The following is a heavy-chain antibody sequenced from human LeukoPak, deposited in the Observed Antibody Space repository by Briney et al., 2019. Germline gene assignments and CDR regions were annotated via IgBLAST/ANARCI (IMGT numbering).Heavy chain of an antibody. Sequence: PGGSLRLSCAASEFTFSSYAMSWVRQAPGKGLEWVSAISGSGGNTYYADSVKGRFTISRDNSKNTLYLQMNSLRAEDTAVYYCAKLGDTLSGLLDYWGQGTLVTVSS. J-gene: IGHJ4*02. CDR3: AKLGDTLSGLLDY. D-gene: IGHD6-19*01. CDR1: EFTFSSYA. CDR2: ISGSGGNT. V-gene: IGHV3-23*01.